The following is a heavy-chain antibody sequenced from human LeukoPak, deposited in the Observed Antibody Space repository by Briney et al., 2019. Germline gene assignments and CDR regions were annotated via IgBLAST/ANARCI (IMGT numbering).Heavy chain of an antibody. D-gene: IGHD3-3*01. V-gene: IGHV1-2*02. CDR2: IKPNSGGT. CDR3: AREALDYEFSNFDF. J-gene: IGHJ4*02. Sequence: ASVKVSCKASGYTFTGYYIHWVRQAPGQGLEWMGWIKPNSGGTHYAQKFQGRVTMTRDTSITTAYMELSRLTSDDTAVYYCAREALDYEFSNFDFWGQGTLVTVSS. CDR1: GYTFTGYY.